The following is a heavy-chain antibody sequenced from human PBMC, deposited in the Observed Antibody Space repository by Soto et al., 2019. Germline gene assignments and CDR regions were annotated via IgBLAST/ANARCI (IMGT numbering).Heavy chain of an antibody. CDR3: AKERGSGSYSAPIDY. Sequence: GGSLRLSCAASGFTFSSYAMSWVRQAPGKGLEWVSAISGSGGSTYYADSVKGRFTISRDNSKNTLYLQMNSLRAEDTAVHYCAKERGSGSYSAPIDYWGQGTLVTVSS. CDR2: ISGSGGST. D-gene: IGHD1-26*01. V-gene: IGHV3-23*01. J-gene: IGHJ4*02. CDR1: GFTFSSYA.